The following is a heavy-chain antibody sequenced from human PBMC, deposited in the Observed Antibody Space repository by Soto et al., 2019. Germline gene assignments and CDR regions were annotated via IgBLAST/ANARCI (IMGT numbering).Heavy chain of an antibody. V-gene: IGHV3-15*01. CDR1: GFTFSNAW. D-gene: IGHD3-22*01. Sequence: GGSLRLSCAASGFTFSNAWMSWVRQAPGKGLEWVGRIKSKTDGGTTDYAAPVKGRFTISRDDSKNTLYLQMNSLKTEDTAVYYCTTQKTMIVVVCYIDYWGQGILVTVSS. J-gene: IGHJ4*02. CDR3: TTQKTMIVVVCYIDY. CDR2: IKSKTDGGTT.